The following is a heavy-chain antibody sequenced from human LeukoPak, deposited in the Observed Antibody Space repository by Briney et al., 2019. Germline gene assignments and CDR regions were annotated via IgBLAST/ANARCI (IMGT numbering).Heavy chain of an antibody. V-gene: IGHV1-2*07. J-gene: IGHJ5*02. CDR2: VNPKNGGA. D-gene: IGHD3-16*01. CDR3: ARASFWESPVNWFDP. CDR1: GYTFVGHY. Sequence: ASVKVSCKTSGYTFVGHYIHWVRQAPGQGLEWMGWVNPKNGGANYAPRFRGRVTMTRDRSTSTVYMELTRLTSDDTAVYYCARASFWESPVNWFDPWGQGTLVTVSS.